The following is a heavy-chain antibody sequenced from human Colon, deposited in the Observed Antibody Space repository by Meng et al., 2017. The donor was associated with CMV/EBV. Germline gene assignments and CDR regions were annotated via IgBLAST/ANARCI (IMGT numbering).Heavy chain of an antibody. CDR1: GFTLNNYN. Sequence: GESLKISCAASGFTLNNYNMHLVRQAPGRGLEWVSFITSDSNVIRYVDSVKGRFSISRDNAKNSLYLQMNSLRAEDTALYYCARDPDHGHGGSGRCLDYWGQGTLVTVSS. D-gene: IGHD3-10*01. CDR2: ITSDSNVI. J-gene: IGHJ4*02. CDR3: ARDPDHGHGGSGRCLDY. V-gene: IGHV3-21*01.